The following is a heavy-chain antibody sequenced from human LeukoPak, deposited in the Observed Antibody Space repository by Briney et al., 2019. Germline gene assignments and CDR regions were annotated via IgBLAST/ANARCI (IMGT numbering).Heavy chain of an antibody. J-gene: IGHJ4*02. CDR3: AKGAPRYCSGGSCSPFDY. CDR2: ISGSGGST. Sequence: GGSLRLSCAASGFTFSSYAMSWVRQAPGKGLEWVSAISGSGGSTYYADSVKGRFTISRDNSKNTLYLQMNSLRAEDTAVYYCAKGAPRYCSGGSCSPFDYWGQGTLVTVSS. V-gene: IGHV3-23*01. D-gene: IGHD2-15*01. CDR1: GFTFSSYA.